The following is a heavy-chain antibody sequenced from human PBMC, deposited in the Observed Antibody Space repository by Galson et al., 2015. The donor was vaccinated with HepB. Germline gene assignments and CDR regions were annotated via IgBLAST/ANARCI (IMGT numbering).Heavy chain of an antibody. CDR3: AKGYGLFDS. Sequence: SLRLSCAAAGFAFDTHAMSWVRQAPGTGLEWISGISGNGDSTFYADSVKGRFTVSRDNSNNMLYLQMNSLRAEDAGLYFCAKGYGLFDSWGQGILVTVSS. D-gene: IGHD5-18*01. J-gene: IGHJ5*01. CDR2: ISGNGDST. V-gene: IGHV3-23*01. CDR1: GFAFDTHA.